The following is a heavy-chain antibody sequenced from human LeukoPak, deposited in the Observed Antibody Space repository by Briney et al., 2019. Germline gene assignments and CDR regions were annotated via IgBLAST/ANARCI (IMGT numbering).Heavy chain of an antibody. CDR1: GFTFSSYA. D-gene: IGHD2-15*01. Sequence: GGSLRLSCAASGFTFSSYARSWVRQAPGKGLEWVSAIIGSGGGTYYADSAKDRFTISRDNSKNTLYLQLNSLRAEDTAVYYCAKGPLGYCSGGSCYIDYWGQGTLVTVSS. J-gene: IGHJ4*02. V-gene: IGHV3-23*01. CDR2: IIGSGGGT. CDR3: AKGPLGYCSGGSCYIDY.